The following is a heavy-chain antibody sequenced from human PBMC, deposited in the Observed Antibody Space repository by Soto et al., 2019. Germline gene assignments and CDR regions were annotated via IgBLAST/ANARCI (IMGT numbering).Heavy chain of an antibody. J-gene: IGHJ6*02. CDR2: IGTAGDT. CDR3: VRDRYSYGLGYGMDV. CDR1: GFTFSSYD. Sequence: EVQLVESGGGLVQPGGSLRLSCAASGFTFSSYDMHWVRQATGKGLEWVSGIGTAGDTDYPDSVKGRFTISRENDKNSLYLQMNSLRAGDTAVYYCVRDRYSYGLGYGMDVWGQGTTVTVSS. D-gene: IGHD5-18*01. V-gene: IGHV3-13*01.